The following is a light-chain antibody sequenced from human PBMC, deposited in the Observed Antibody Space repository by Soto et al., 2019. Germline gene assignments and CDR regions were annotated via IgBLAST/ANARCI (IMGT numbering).Light chain of an antibody. Sequence: DIQMTQSPSSLSASVGDRVTITCRASQSISSYLNWYQQKPGKAPKLLSYAASSLQSGVPSRFSGSGSGTDFTLTISSLQPEDFATYYCQQSYSTPTVGQGTKVDIK. V-gene: IGKV1-39*01. CDR2: AAS. J-gene: IGKJ1*01. CDR1: QSISSY. CDR3: QQSYSTPT.